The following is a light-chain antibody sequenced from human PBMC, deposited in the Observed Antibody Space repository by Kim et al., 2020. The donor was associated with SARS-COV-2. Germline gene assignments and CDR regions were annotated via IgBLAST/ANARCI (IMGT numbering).Light chain of an antibody. J-gene: IGLJ2*01. CDR2: RNN. CDR3: AAWDDSLSGRV. CDR1: SSNIGSNY. Sequence: ELTQPPSASGTPGQRVTISCSGSSSNIGSNYVYWYQQLPGTAPKLLIYRNNQRPSGVPDRFSGSKSGTSASLAISGLRSEEEADYYCAAWDDSLSGRVFGGGTQLTVL. V-gene: IGLV1-47*01.